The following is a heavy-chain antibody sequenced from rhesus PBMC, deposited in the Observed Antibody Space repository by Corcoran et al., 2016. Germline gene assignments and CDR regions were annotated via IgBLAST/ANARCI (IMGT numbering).Heavy chain of an antibody. D-gene: IGHD3-28*01. V-gene: IGHV3-30*02. CDR3: TTHYYGSGYLAY. CDR2: YKRKADGETA. Sequence: VQLGGSGAGWVQPGGSLRLSCAASGFTFSNPWTSWARRAPGKGLEWVGRYKRKADGETADYAESVKGRFTISRGHSKNTLYLQMNSLKTEDTAVYYCTTHYYGSGYLAYWGQGVLVTVSS. CDR1: GFTFSNPW. J-gene: IGHJ4*01.